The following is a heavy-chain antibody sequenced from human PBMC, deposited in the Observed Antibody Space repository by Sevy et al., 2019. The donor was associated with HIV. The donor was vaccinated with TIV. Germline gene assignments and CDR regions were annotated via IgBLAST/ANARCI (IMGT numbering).Heavy chain of an antibody. V-gene: IGHV3-11*01. CDR1: GFTLNDVY. J-gene: IGHJ4*02. Sequence: GGSLRLSCAASGFTLNDVYMNWIRQVPGKGLQWISYMSTSGLDIFYADSVKGRFFMSREKAKSSLFLQMNRLKAEDTAVYYCVRGHPHTIYYESSFDFWGPGTLVTVSS. CDR2: MSTSGLDI. D-gene: IGHD3-22*01. CDR3: VRGHPHTIYYESSFDF.